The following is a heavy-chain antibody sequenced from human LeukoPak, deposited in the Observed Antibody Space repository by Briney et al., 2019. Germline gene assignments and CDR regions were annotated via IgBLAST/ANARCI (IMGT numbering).Heavy chain of an antibody. CDR2: ISASGRTT. D-gene: IGHD4-17*01. J-gene: IGHJ2*01. CDR1: GLSLNRYV. V-gene: IGHV3-23*01. CDR3: ATLYGDYNWYFDL. Sequence: GGSLRLSCEASGLSLNRYVMGWVRQAPGKGLEWVSTISASGRTTYYTDSVQGRFTISRDNSKNTLYLQMNSLRAEDTALYYCATLYGDYNWYFDLWGRGTLVNVSS.